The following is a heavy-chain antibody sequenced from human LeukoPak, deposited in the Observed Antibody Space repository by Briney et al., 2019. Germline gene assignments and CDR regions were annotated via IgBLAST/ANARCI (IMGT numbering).Heavy chain of an antibody. J-gene: IGHJ6*02. Sequence: EASVKVSCKASGYTFTSYGISWVRQAPGQGLEWMGWISAYNGNTNYAQKLQGRVTMTTDTSTSTAYMELRSLGSDDTAVYYCARVLRYFDPRPLLDYYGMDVWGQGTTVTVSS. CDR2: ISAYNGNT. CDR1: GYTFTSYG. V-gene: IGHV1-18*01. D-gene: IGHD3-9*01. CDR3: ARVLRYFDPRPLLDYYGMDV.